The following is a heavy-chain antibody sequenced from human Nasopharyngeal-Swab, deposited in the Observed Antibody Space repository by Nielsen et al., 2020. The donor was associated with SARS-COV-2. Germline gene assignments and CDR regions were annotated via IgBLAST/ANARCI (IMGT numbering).Heavy chain of an antibody. J-gene: IGHJ4*02. V-gene: IGHV1-2*06. CDR2: INPNSGGT. D-gene: IGHD6-13*01. CDR1: GYTFSGYY. Sequence: ASVKVSCKASGYTFSGYYMHWVRQAPGQGLEWMGRINPNSGGTNYAQQFQGRVTMTRDTSISTVYMELSSLGYDDTAMYYCARGSRMATGGTDYWGQGTLVTVSS. CDR3: ARGSRMATGGTDY.